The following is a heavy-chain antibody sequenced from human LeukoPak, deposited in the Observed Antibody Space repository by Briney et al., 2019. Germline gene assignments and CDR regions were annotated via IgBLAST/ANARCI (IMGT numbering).Heavy chain of an antibody. CDR3: VRDPSNYYDSSGYYYVAWFDP. D-gene: IGHD3-22*01. V-gene: IGHV1-2*02. CDR1: GYTFTGYY. J-gene: IGHJ5*02. Sequence: ASGKVSFKASGYTFTGYYMHWVRQAPGQGLELMGLINPNSGVTTYTQKFLDRVTMTRDTSITTVYMELRSLRSDDTAVYYCVRDPSNYYDSSGYYYVAWFDPWGQGTLVTVSS. CDR2: INPNSGVT.